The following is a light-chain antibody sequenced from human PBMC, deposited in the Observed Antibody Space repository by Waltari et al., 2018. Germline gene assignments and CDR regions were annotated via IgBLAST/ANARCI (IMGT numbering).Light chain of an antibody. CDR2: GSS. V-gene: IGLV1-40*01. J-gene: IGLJ3*02. CDR3: QSYDTSLSVV. Sequence: QSVLTQPPSVSGAPGQRVTISCPGSGPNIGAGYDVHWYQHLPRAAPKLLIYGSSSRPLGVPDRFFGSTSGTSASLAITGLQAEDEGDYYCQSYDTSLSVVFGGGTKLTVL. CDR1: GPNIGAGYD.